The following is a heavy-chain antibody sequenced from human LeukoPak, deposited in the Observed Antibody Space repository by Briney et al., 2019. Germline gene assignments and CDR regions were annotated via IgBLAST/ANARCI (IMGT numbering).Heavy chain of an antibody. V-gene: IGHV1-18*01. CDR3: ARKGRIPKVRGDDALDI. CDR2: ISTYNGNT. Sequence: GASVKVSCKASGYTFTNYGISWVRQAPGQGLEWMAWISTYNGNTHYAQNLQGRVSLSTDTSTSTASMELTSLRSDDTAIYYCARKGRIPKVRGDDALDIWGQGTMVTVS. J-gene: IGHJ3*02. D-gene: IGHD3-10*01. CDR1: GYTFTNYG.